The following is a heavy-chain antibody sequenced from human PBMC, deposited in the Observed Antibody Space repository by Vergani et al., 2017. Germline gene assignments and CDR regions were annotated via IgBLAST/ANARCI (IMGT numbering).Heavy chain of an antibody. V-gene: IGHV3-11*01. CDR3: ARDHRDYNNYPGTFDI. CDR1: GFSFSDHY. D-gene: IGHD5-24*01. Sequence: QVQLVESGGDLVKPGGSLRLSCAASGFSFSDHYMTWIRQAPGKGLEWVSYISNSGNTIEYADTVQGRFSISRDNAKSSLFLQMDSLRAEDTAVYYCARDHRDYNNYPGTFDIWGQGSMVTVSS. CDR2: ISNSGNTI. J-gene: IGHJ3*02.